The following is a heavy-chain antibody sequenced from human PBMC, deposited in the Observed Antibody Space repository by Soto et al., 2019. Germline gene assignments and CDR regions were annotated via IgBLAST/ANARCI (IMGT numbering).Heavy chain of an antibody. D-gene: IGHD1-1*01. J-gene: IGHJ4*02. Sequence: SETLSLTCTVPGGSISSSSYYWGWIRQPPGKGLEWIGSIYYSGSTYYNPSLKSRVTISVDTSKNQFSLKLSSVTAADTAVYYCARQDQLRSHFDYWGQRTLVTVSS. CDR3: ARQDQLRSHFDY. CDR1: GGSISSSSYY. CDR2: IYYSGST. V-gene: IGHV4-39*01.